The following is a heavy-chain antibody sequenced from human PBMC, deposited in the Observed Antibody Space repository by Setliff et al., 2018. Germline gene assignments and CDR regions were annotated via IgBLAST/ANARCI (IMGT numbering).Heavy chain of an antibody. D-gene: IGHD3-3*02. CDR1: GGSISSHY. CDR3: ARDPLGYFDY. V-gene: IGHV4-59*11. CDR2: IYYSGST. J-gene: IGHJ4*02. Sequence: SETLSLTCTVSGGSISSHYRSWIRQPPGKGLEWIGSIYYSGSTNYNPSLKSRVTISVDTSKNQFSLKLSSVTAADTAVYYCARDPLGYFDYWGQGTLVTVS.